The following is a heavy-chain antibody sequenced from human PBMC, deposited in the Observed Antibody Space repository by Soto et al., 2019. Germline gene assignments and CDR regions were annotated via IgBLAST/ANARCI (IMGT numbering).Heavy chain of an antibody. D-gene: IGHD2-2*01. CDR3: ARDYAVSNYYYYGMDV. CDR2: IYYSGST. V-gene: IGHV4-4*02. J-gene: IGHJ6*02. CDR1: GNSISSSNW. Sequence: LSETLSLTCAVSGNSISSSNWWSWVRQPPGKGLEWIGEIYYSGSTNYNPSLKSRVTISVDKSKNQFSLKLTTVTAADTAVYYCARDYAVSNYYYYGMDVWGQGTTVTVSS.